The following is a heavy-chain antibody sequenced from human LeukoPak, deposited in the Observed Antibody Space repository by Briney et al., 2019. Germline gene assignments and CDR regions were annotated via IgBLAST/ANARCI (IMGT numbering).Heavy chain of an antibody. CDR3: ARDRGIAAAGTLQH. Sequence: SSGTLSLTCAVSGGSISSSNWWSWVRQPPGKGLEWIGEIYHSGSTNYNPSLKSRVTISVDKSKNQFSLKLSSVTAADTAVYYCARDRGIAAAGTLQHWGQGTLVTVSS. V-gene: IGHV4-4*02. D-gene: IGHD6-13*01. J-gene: IGHJ1*01. CDR2: IYHSGST. CDR1: GGSISSSNW.